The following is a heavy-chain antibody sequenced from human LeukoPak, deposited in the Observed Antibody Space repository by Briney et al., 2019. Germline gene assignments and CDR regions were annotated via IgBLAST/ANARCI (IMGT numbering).Heavy chain of an antibody. V-gene: IGHV3-23*01. Sequence: KPGGSLRLSCAASGFTFSSYAMSWVRQAPGKGLEWVSAISGSGGSTYYADSVKGRFTISRDNSKNTLYLQMNSLRAEDTAVYFCSKGSQITMVRGEGDYWGQGTLVTVS. CDR1: GFTFSSYA. CDR2: ISGSGGST. CDR3: SKGSQITMVRGEGDY. J-gene: IGHJ4*02. D-gene: IGHD3-10*01.